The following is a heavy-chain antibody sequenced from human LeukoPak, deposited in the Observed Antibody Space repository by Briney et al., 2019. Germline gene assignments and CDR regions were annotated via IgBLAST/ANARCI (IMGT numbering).Heavy chain of an antibody. CDR1: GFTFGDYA. CDR3: TRDPGYDILTGYYRPFDY. CDR2: IRSKAYGGTT. V-gene: IGHV3-49*04. Sequence: PVRSLRLSCTASGFTFGDYAMSWVRQAPGKGLEWVGFIRSKAYGGTTEYAASVKGRFTISRDDSKSIAYLQMNSLKTEDTAVYYCTRDPGYDILTGYYRPFDYWGQGTLVTVSS. D-gene: IGHD3-9*01. J-gene: IGHJ4*02.